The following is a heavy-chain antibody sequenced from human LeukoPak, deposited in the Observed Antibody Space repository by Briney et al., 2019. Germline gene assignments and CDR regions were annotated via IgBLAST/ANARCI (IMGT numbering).Heavy chain of an antibody. CDR3: ARGRSNYYGMDV. CDR2: IYYNGNT. V-gene: IGHV4-59*01. D-gene: IGHD1-26*01. J-gene: IGHJ6*02. Sequence: SETPSLTCSVSDGSINSYYWNWIRRPPGKGLEWIGYIYYNGNTNYSPSLKSRVTMSVDTSKNLFSLKVSSVTAADTAVYYCARGRSNYYGMDVWGQGTTVTVSS. CDR1: DGSINSYY.